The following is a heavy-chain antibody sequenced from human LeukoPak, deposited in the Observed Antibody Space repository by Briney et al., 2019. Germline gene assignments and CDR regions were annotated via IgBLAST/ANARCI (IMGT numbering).Heavy chain of an antibody. CDR3: AKDAAVTSSPFDY. CDR1: GFTFSNYG. CDR2: IRYDGSTK. Sequence: GGSLRLSCAASGFTFSNYGMHWGRQAPGKGLEWVTFIRYDGSTKYYADSVKGRFTISRDNSKNTLYLQMNSLRAEDTAVYYCAKDAAVTSSPFDYWGQGTLVTVSS. D-gene: IGHD4-17*01. J-gene: IGHJ4*02. V-gene: IGHV3-30*02.